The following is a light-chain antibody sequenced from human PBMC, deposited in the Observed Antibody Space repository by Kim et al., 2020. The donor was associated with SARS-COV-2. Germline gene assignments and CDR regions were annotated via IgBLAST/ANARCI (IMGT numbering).Light chain of an antibody. CDR1: TGPVTNGHY. CDR2: DTS. Sequence: QAVVTHEPSLTVSPGGTVTLTCGSSTGPVTNGHYPYWFQQKPGQVPRTLIYDTSNKDSWTPARFSGSLLGGKAALTLSDAQPEDEADYYCSVLHNGGRPFGGGTKLTVL. CDR3: SVLHNGGRP. J-gene: IGLJ2*01. V-gene: IGLV7-46*01.